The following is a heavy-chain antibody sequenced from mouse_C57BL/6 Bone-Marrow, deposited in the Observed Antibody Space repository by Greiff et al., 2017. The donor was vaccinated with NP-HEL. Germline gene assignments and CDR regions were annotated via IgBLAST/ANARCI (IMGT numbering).Heavy chain of an antibody. D-gene: IGHD1-1*01. CDR3: ARRPLFIPNFDY. Sequence: QVQLQQSGAELARPGASVKLSCKASGYTFTSYGISWVKQRTGQGLEWIGEIYPRSGNTYYNEKFKGKATLTADKSSSTAYMELRSLTSEDSAVYFCARRPLFIPNFDYWGQGTTLTVSS. J-gene: IGHJ2*01. CDR2: IYPRSGNT. CDR1: GYTFTSYG. V-gene: IGHV1-81*01.